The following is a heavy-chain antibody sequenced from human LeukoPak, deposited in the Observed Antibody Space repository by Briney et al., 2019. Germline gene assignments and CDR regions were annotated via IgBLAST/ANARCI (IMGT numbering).Heavy chain of an antibody. CDR2: ISAYNGNT. D-gene: IGHD3-16*01. Sequence: ASVKVSCKASGYTFTSEGSRGGGQAPGEGVEWMGWISAYNGNTNYAQKLQGRVTMTTDTSTSTAYMDLRSLRSDDTAVYYCAREGREFGPHKLAGFDYWGQGTLVTVSS. V-gene: IGHV1-18*01. CDR3: AREGREFGPHKLAGFDY. CDR1: GYTFTSEG. J-gene: IGHJ4*02.